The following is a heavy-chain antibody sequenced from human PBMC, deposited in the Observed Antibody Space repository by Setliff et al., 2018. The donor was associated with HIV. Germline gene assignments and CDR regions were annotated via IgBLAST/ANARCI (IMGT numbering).Heavy chain of an antibody. CDR3: VREGAGSGSYYLDF. CDR1: GYSISSGYY. D-gene: IGHD3-10*01. Sequence: TLSLTCTVSGYSISSGYYWGWIRQPPGKGLEWIGYIYPSGRTCYNPSLKNRVTMSIDRSKKQFSLNLSSVTAADTALYFCVREGAGSGSYYLDFWGQGILVTVSS. CDR2: IYPSGRT. V-gene: IGHV4-38-2*02. J-gene: IGHJ4*02.